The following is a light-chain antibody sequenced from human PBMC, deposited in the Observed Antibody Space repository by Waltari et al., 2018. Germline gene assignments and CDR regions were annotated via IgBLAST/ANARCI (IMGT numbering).Light chain of an antibody. CDR1: QGISNS. Sequence: DIQMTQSPSSLSASVGDRVTITCLASQGISNSLAWYQQKPGKAPKLLLYAASRLESGVPSRFSGSGSGTDYTLTISSLQPEDFATDYCQQYYSTPSTFGQGTKLEIK. V-gene: IGKV1-NL1*01. CDR2: AAS. J-gene: IGKJ2*02. CDR3: QQYYSTPST.